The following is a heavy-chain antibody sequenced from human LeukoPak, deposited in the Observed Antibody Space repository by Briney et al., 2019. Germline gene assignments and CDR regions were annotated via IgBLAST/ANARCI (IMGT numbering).Heavy chain of an antibody. Sequence: GGSLRLSCAASGFTFSSYSMNWVRQAPGKGLEWVSLISWDGGSTYYADSVKGRFTISRDNSKNSLYLQMNSLRAEDTALYYCAKDTAEGEFYYFDYWGQGTLVTVSS. CDR3: AKDTAEGEFYYFDY. D-gene: IGHD3-10*01. CDR2: ISWDGGST. J-gene: IGHJ4*02. CDR1: GFTFSSYS. V-gene: IGHV3-43D*03.